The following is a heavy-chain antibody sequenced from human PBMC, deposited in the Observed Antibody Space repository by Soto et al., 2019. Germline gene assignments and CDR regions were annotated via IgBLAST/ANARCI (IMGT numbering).Heavy chain of an antibody. CDR2: IYYSGST. CDR3: ARDHGSYGVDY. J-gene: IGHJ4*02. Sequence: SETLSLTCTVSGGSISSYYWSWIRQPPGKGLEWIGYIYYSGSTNYNPSLKSRVTISVDTSKNQFSLKLSSVTAADTAVYYCARDHGSYGVDYWGQGMLVTVSS. CDR1: GGSISSYY. V-gene: IGHV4-59*01. D-gene: IGHD1-26*01.